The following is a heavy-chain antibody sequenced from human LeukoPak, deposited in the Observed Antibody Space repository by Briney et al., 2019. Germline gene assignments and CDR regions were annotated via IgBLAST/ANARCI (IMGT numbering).Heavy chain of an antibody. V-gene: IGHV3-66*01. J-gene: IGHJ3*02. Sequence: GGSLRLSCAASGFTVSSNYMSRVRQAPGKGQERFSVIYSGGSTYYADSVKGRFTISRDNSKNTLYLQMSGLRAEDTAVYYCARDVEGPWDAFDIWDQGTMVTVSS. CDR1: GFTVSSNY. CDR2: IYSGGST. D-gene: IGHD2-21*01. CDR3: ARDVEGPWDAFDI.